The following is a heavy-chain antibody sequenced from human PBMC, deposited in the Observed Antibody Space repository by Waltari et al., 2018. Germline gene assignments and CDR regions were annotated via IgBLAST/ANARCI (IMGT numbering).Heavy chain of an antibody. CDR3: ARHRGPAGAFDI. V-gene: IGHV5-51*02. CDR1: GYSVTSSW. Sequence: EVQLVQSGAEVKKPGESLMISCKGSGYSVTSSWNGWERTMHGKGLECMGISYPGDSDTRYSPSFQGQVTISADKSISTAYLQWSSLKASDTAMYYCARHRGPAGAFDIWGQGTMVTVSS. D-gene: IGHD6-25*01. J-gene: IGHJ3*02. CDR2: SYPGDSDT.